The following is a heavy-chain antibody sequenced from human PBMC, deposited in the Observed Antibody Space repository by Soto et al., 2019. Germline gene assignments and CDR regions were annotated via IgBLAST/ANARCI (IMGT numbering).Heavy chain of an antibody. V-gene: IGHV2-26*01. D-gene: IGHD2-15*01. CDR3: ARIPPVSCVWVGYYFDY. CDR1: GFSLSNARMG. J-gene: IGHJ4*02. Sequence: QVTLKESGPVLVKPTETLTLTCTVSGFSLSNARMGVSWIRQPPGQALQWLAHIFSNDEKSYSTSLKSRLTNSTDTSKSQVVLTRPNMDPADTATYYCARIPPVSCVWVGYYFDYWCQGTLVTVSS. CDR2: IFSNDEK.